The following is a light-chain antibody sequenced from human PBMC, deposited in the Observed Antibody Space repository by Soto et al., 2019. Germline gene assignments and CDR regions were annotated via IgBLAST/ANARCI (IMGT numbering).Light chain of an antibody. V-gene: IGLV3-21*02. Sequence: SYELTQPPSVSVAPGQTARITCGGKNIGSKSVHWYQQKPGQAPVLVVYDDSDRPSGIPERFSGSNSGNTATLTISRVEAGDEADYYCQVWDSSSDHHVFGGGTKVTVL. CDR3: QVWDSSSDHHV. CDR2: DDS. CDR1: NIGSKS. J-gene: IGLJ2*01.